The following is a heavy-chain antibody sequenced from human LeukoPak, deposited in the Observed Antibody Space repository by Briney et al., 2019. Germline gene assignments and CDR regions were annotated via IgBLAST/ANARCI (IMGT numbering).Heavy chain of an antibody. CDR1: GYTFTSYG. CDR3: ARGDYYDSSMELDYYYMDV. J-gene: IGHJ6*03. D-gene: IGHD3-22*01. V-gene: IGHV1-18*01. CDR2: ISAYNGNT. Sequence: ASVKVSCKASGYTFTSYGISWVRQAPGQGLEWMGWISAYNGNTNYAQKLQGRVTMTTDTSTSTAYMELRSLRSDDTAVYYCARGDYYDSSMELDYYYMDVWGKGTTVTISS.